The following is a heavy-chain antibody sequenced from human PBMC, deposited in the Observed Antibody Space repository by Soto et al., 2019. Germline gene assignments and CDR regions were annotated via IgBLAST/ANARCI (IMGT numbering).Heavy chain of an antibody. CDR2: ISSSNTYT. V-gene: IGHV3-11*05. CDR1: GFTFSDYY. D-gene: IGHD5-12*01. CDR3: ARGYSGSPFDY. Sequence: PGGSLRLSCAASGFTFSDYYMSWIRQAPGKGLEWVSYISSSNTYTNYADSVKGRFTISRDNAKNSLYLQMNSLRAEDTAVYYCARGYSGSPFDYWGQGTLVTVSS. J-gene: IGHJ4*02.